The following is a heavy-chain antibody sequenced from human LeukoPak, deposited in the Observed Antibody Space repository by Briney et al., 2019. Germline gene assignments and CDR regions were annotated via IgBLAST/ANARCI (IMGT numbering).Heavy chain of an antibody. D-gene: IGHD2-8*01. J-gene: IGHJ5*02. Sequence: ASVKVSCKASGYTFTSYAMNWVRQAPGQGLEWMGWINTNTGNPTYAQGFTGRFVFSLDTSASTAYLQISSLKAEDTAVYYCARERDCTNGVCYLNWFDPWGQGTLVTVSS. V-gene: IGHV7-4-1*02. CDR3: ARERDCTNGVCYLNWFDP. CDR1: GYTFTSYA. CDR2: INTNTGNP.